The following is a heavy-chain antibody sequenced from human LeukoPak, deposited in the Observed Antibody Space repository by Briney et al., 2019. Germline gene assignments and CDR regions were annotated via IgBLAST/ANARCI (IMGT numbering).Heavy chain of an antibody. D-gene: IGHD3-10*01. CDR2: INPNSGGT. CDR1: GYSFTGYY. V-gene: IGHV1-2*02. CDR3: ARTLSSGSYQYYFDY. J-gene: IGHJ4*02. Sequence: ASVKVSCKASGYSFTGYYMNWVRQAPGQGLEWMGWINPNSGGTNYAQKFQGRVTMTRDTSIGTAYMEVSRLRSEDTAVYYCARTLSSGSYQYYFDYWGQGTLVTVSS.